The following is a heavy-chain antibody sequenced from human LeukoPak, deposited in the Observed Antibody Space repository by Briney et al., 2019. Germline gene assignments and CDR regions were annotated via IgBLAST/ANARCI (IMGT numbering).Heavy chain of an antibody. V-gene: IGHV3-53*01. J-gene: IGHJ4*02. CDR3: VREWEQD. Sequence: GGSLRLSCAASGLNVSTNYMSWVRQVPGKGLEWVSVIYSGGNTYYADSVKGRFTISRDNSKNTLYLQMNSLRAEDTALYYCVREWEQDWGQGTLVTVSS. CDR1: GLNVSTNY. D-gene: IGHD1/OR15-1a*01. CDR2: IYSGGNT.